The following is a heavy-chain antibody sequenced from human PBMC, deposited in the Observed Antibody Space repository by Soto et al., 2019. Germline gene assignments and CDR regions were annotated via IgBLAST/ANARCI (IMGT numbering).Heavy chain of an antibody. CDR1: GFTFSDYA. Sequence: EVQLVESGGGLVQPGGSLRLTCSASGFTFSDYAMHWVRQAPGKGLEYVSVIRSDGDRIYYADSVKGRFTISRDNSKNTLFLQMNSLRPDDTAMYDCVKDPPALEYWGHGTLVTVSS. V-gene: IGHV3-64D*06. CDR2: IRSDGDRI. J-gene: IGHJ4*01. CDR3: VKDPPALEY.